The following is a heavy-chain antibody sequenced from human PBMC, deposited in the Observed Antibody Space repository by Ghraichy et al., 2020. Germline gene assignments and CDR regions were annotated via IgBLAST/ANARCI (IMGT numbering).Heavy chain of an antibody. CDR2: LSKDGTDQ. Sequence: GGSLRLSCAASGFTFNTYGMSWVRQAPGRGLEWVGFLSKDGTDQKFGDSVKGRFTISRDKSKNTLYLVMSSLRAEDTAVYYCAKHRDLFGDHYVLDAWGRGTAVTVSS. CDR1: GFTFNTYG. V-gene: IGHV3-30*18. D-gene: IGHD3-3*01. CDR3: AKHRDLFGDHYVLDA. J-gene: IGHJ6*02.